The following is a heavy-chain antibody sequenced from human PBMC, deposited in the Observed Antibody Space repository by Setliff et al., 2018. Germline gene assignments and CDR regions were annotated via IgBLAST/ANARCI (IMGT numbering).Heavy chain of an antibody. J-gene: IGHJ4*02. CDR3: AGSLVGAIYSVYFDY. Sequence: GESLKISCKGSGYSFSNFWIGWVRQMPGKGLEWMGIIYPGDSHTRYSPSFQGQVTMSADKSINTAYLQWSNLKASDTAIYYCAGSLVGAIYSVYFDYWGQGALVTVSS. V-gene: IGHV5-51*01. D-gene: IGHD1-26*01. CDR2: IYPGDSHT. CDR1: GYSFSNFW.